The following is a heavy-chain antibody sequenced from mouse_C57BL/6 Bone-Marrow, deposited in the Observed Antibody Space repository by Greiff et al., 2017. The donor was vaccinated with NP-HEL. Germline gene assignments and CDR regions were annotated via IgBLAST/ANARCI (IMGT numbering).Heavy chain of an antibody. D-gene: IGHD1-1*01. CDR2: IRSKSNNYAT. J-gene: IGHJ1*03. CDR3: VRHVRGSSYGYFDV. V-gene: IGHV10-1*01. CDR1: GFSFNTYA. Sequence: EVKLVESGGGLVQPKGSLKLSCAASGFSFNTYAMNWVRQAPGKGLEWVARIRSKSNNYATYYADSVKDRFTISRDDSESMLYLQMNNLKTEDTAMYYCVRHVRGSSYGYFDVWGTGTTVTVSS.